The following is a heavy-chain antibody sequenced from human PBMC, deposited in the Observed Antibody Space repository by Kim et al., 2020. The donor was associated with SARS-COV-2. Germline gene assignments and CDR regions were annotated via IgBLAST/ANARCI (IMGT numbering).Heavy chain of an antibody. CDR1: GFTFSRFW. D-gene: IGHD3-16*01. V-gene: IGHV3-30-3*01. Sequence: GGSLRLSCETSGFTFSRFWMYWVRQVPGKGLVSVSGIGQDGSYKNYADSVRGRFSISRDNAKNTLYLQMNSLRAEDTAVYYCARGPCYSFEDWGECY. CDR3: ARGPCYSFEDWGECY. CDR2: IGQDGSYK. J-gene: IGHJ4*03.